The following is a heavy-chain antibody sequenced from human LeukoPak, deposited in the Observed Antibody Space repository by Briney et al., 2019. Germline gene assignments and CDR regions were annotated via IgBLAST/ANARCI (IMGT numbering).Heavy chain of an antibody. CDR1: GFTFDDYG. V-gene: IGHV3-20*04. CDR3: ARDPGHCINGVCPGYYYYMDV. CDR2: INWNGGST. Sequence: PGGSLRLSCAASGFTFDDYGMSWVRQAPGKGLGWVSGINWNGGSTGYANSVKGRSTISRDNAKNSLYLQMNSLRAEDTALYYCARDPGHCINGVCPGYYYYMDVWGKGTTVTVSS. D-gene: IGHD2-8*01. J-gene: IGHJ6*03.